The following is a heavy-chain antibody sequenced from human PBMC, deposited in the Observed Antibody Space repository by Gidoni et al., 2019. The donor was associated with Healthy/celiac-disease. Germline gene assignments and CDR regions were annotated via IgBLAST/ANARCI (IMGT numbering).Heavy chain of an antibody. CDR2: ISSSSSYI. J-gene: IGHJ5*02. V-gene: IGHV3-21*01. CDR3: ASKVAAAGTLDP. Sequence: EVQLVESGGGLVKPGGSLRLSCAASGFTFSSYSMNWVRQAPGKGLEWVSSISSSSSYIYYADSVKGRFTISRDNAKNSLYLQMNSLRAEDTAVYYCASKVAAAGTLDPWGQGTLVTVSS. CDR1: GFTFSSYS. D-gene: IGHD6-13*01.